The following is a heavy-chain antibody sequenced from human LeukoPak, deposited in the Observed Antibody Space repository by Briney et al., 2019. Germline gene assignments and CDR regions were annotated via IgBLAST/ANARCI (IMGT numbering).Heavy chain of an antibody. D-gene: IGHD3-22*01. J-gene: IGHJ4*02. CDR1: GGSISSYY. CDR2: IYYSGST. CDR3: ARGPYDSSGYYSSYFDY. Sequence: SETLSLTCTVSGGSISSYYWSWIRQPPGKGLEWIGYIYYSGSTNYNPSLKSRVTISVDTSKNQFSLKLSSVTAADTAVYYCARGPYDSSGYYSSYFDYWGQGTLVTVSS. V-gene: IGHV4-59*01.